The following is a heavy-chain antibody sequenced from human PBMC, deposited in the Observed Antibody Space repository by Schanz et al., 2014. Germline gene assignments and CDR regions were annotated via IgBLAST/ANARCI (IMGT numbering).Heavy chain of an antibody. D-gene: IGHD3-22*01. Sequence: QVQLVQSGAEVKKPGSSMKVSCKASGGTFNGYTINWLRQAPGQGLEWMGRIIPILGIANYAQKFQGRVTNTADKSTSTAYMDLSSLRPEDTAVYYCARSNYYDNSDYYNSFDYWGQGTLVTVSS. V-gene: IGHV1-69*02. CDR1: GGTFNGYT. J-gene: IGHJ4*02. CDR3: ARSNYYDNSDYYNSFDY. CDR2: IIPILGIA.